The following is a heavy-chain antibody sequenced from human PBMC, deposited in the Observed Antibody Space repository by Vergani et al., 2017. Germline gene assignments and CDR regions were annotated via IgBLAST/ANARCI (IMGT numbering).Heavy chain of an antibody. V-gene: IGHV5-10-1*03. CDR3: ARLYFELGYSGYGMDV. CDR2: IDPSDSYT. Sequence: EVQLVQSGAEVKKPGESLRISCKGSGYSFTSYWISWVRQMPGKGLEWMGRIDPSDSYTNYSPSFQGHVTISADKSISTAYLPWSSLKASDTAMYYCARLYFELGYSGYGMDVWGQGTTVTVSS. J-gene: IGHJ6*02. D-gene: IGHD4-11*01. CDR1: GYSFTSYW.